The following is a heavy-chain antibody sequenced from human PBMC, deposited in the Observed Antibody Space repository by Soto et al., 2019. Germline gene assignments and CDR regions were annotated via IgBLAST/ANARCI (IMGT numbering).Heavy chain of an antibody. CDR1: GFTFSSYW. J-gene: IGHJ4*02. Sequence: EGQLVESGGGLVQPGGPLRLSCATSGFTFSSYWMNWVRQAPGKGLVWVSLINPDGSTTTYADSVKGRFTISRDNAKNTVYLQMNSLSVEDTALYYCARDLRGSPDYWGQGTLVTVSS. CDR2: INPDGSTT. V-gene: IGHV3-74*01. D-gene: IGHD1-26*01. CDR3: ARDLRGSPDY.